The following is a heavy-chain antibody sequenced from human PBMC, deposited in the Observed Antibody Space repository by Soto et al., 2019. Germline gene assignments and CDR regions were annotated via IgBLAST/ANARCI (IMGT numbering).Heavy chain of an antibody. CDR2: IYYSGST. CDR3: ARDRVTIFGAVDV. CDR1: GGSISSGGYY. Sequence: PSETLSLTCTVSGGSISSGGYYWSWIRQHPGKGLEWIGYIYYSGSTYYNPSLKSRVTISVDTSKNQFSLNLCSVTAADTAVYYCARDRVTIFGAVDVWGKGTTVTVSS. V-gene: IGHV4-31*03. D-gene: IGHD3-3*01. J-gene: IGHJ6*04.